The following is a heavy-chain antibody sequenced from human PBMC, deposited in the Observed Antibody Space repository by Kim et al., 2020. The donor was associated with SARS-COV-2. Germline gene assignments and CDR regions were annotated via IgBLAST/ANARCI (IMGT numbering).Heavy chain of an antibody. D-gene: IGHD4-17*01. J-gene: IGHJ4*02. CDR1: GYTLTELS. V-gene: IGHV1-24*01. CDR2: FDPEDGET. CDR3: ATDAPKGDYVGVSFDY. Sequence: ASVKVSCKVSGYTLTELSMHWVRQAPGKGLEWMGGFDPEDGETIYAQKFQGRVTMTEDTSTDTAYMELSSLRSEDTAVYYCATDAPKGDYVGVSFDYWGQGTLVTVSS.